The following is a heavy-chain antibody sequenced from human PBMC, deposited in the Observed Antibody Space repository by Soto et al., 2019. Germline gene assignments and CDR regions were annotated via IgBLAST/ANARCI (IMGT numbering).Heavy chain of an antibody. J-gene: IGHJ4*02. CDR2: ISSSSSYI. Sequence: AGGSLRLSCAASGFTFSSYSMNWVRQAPGKGLEWVSSISSSSSYIYYADSVKGRFTISRDNAKNSLYLQMNSLRAEDTAVYYCASGYYYDSSLNAFDYWGQGTLVTVSS. CDR1: GFTFSSYS. CDR3: ASGYYYDSSLNAFDY. V-gene: IGHV3-21*01. D-gene: IGHD3-22*01.